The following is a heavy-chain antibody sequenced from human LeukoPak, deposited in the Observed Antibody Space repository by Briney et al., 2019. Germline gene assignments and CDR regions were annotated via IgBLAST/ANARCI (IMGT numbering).Heavy chain of an antibody. V-gene: IGHV1-2*06. Sequence: ASVKVSCKASGYTFTGHYMHWVRQAPGQGLEWMGRINPNSGGTNYAQKFQGRITMTRDTSINTAYMELSRLRSDDTAAYYCARAGELGTAAALSWGQGTLVTVSS. D-gene: IGHD6-13*01. J-gene: IGHJ4*02. CDR1: GYTFTGHY. CDR2: INPNSGGT. CDR3: ARAGELGTAAALS.